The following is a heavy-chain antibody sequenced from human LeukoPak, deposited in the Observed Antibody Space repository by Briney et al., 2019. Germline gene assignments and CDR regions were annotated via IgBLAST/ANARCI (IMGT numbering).Heavy chain of an antibody. J-gene: IGHJ4*02. Sequence: GGSLRLSCAASGFTFTNYAIHWVRQAPGKGLEWVALISYDGSIKYYADSVKGRFTISRDNSKNTLYPQMNSLRAEDTGVYYCARDRGYCSGGSRPLDYWGQGTLVTVSS. V-gene: IGHV3-30-3*01. CDR2: ISYDGSIK. CDR3: ARDRGYCSGGSRPLDY. CDR1: GFTFTNYA. D-gene: IGHD2-15*01.